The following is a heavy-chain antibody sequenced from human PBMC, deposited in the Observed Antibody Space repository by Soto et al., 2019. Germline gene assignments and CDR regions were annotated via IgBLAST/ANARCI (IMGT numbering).Heavy chain of an antibody. CDR3: ARGSLGTYYDFWSGYYNYYGMDV. CDR2: IIPIFGTA. CDR1: GGTFSSYA. J-gene: IGHJ6*02. D-gene: IGHD3-3*01. Sequence: QVQLVQSGAEVKKPGSSVKVSCKASGGTFSSYAISWVRQAPGQGLEWMGGIIPIFGTANYAQKFQGRVKITADESTSTAYMELSSLISEDTAVYYCARGSLGTYYDFWSGYYNYYGMDVWGQGTTVTVSS. V-gene: IGHV1-69*01.